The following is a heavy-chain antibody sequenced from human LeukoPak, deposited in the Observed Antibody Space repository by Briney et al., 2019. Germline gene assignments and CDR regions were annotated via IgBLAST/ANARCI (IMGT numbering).Heavy chain of an antibody. CDR1: GFTVSTNY. D-gene: IGHD6-19*01. V-gene: IGHV3-53*01. CDR2: IYSADST. Sequence: GGSLRLSWAASGFTVSTNYMSWVRQAPGKGLEWVSVIYSADSTYYADSVKGRFTISRDNSKNTLYLQMNSLRAEDTAVYYCATAVAGPPFDYWGQGTLVTVSS. CDR3: ATAVAGPPFDY. J-gene: IGHJ4*02.